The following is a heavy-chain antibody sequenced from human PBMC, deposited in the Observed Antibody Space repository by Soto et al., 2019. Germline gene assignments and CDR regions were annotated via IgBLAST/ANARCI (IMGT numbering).Heavy chain of an antibody. CDR1: GFTLSSYS. V-gene: IGHV3-48*01. D-gene: IGHD2-15*01. Sequence: EVQLVESGGGLVQPGGSLRLSCAASGFTLSSYSMNWVRQAPGKGLEWVSYISSSSSTIYYADSVKGRFTISRDNAKNSLYLQMNSLRAEDTAVYYCASHCSGGSCYSSRIDYWGQGTLVTVSS. J-gene: IGHJ4*02. CDR2: ISSSSSTI. CDR3: ASHCSGGSCYSSRIDY.